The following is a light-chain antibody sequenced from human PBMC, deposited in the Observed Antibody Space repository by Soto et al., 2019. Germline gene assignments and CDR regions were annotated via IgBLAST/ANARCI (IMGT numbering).Light chain of an antibody. Sequence: EIVLTQSPGTLSLSPGERATLSCRASQTVSSYLTWYQQKPGQAPSLLIYGASSRATGIPDRFSGSGSGTDFTLTISRLEPEDFAVYYCQQYGSSSYTFGQGTKLEIK. CDR2: GAS. CDR3: QQYGSSSYT. CDR1: QTVSSY. V-gene: IGKV3-20*01. J-gene: IGKJ2*01.